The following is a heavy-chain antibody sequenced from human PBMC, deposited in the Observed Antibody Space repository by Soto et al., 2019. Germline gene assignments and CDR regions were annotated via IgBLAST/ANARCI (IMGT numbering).Heavy chain of an antibody. J-gene: IGHJ6*02. CDR2: IWDDGTNE. CDR3: ARDLRQFGNHYYYGMDV. D-gene: IGHD3-10*01. V-gene: IGHV3-33*01. Sequence: VAVIWDDGTNEYYADSVKGRFTISRDNSKNTLYLQMNGLRAEDTAVYYCARDLRQFGNHYYYGMDVWGQGTTVTVSS.